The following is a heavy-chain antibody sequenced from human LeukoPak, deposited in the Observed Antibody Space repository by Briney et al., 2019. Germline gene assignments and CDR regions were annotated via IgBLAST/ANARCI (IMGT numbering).Heavy chain of an antibody. CDR3: ARVGGYSYGYWFDP. Sequence: GGSLRLSCAASGFTLRSYTMNWVRQAPGKGLEWVSSIGISSNKIYYADSVKGRFIISRDNAKNSLYLQMNSLRAEDTAVYYCARVGGYSYGYWFDPWGQGTLVTVSS. V-gene: IGHV3-21*01. CDR2: IGISSNKI. CDR1: GFTLRSYT. D-gene: IGHD5-18*01. J-gene: IGHJ5*02.